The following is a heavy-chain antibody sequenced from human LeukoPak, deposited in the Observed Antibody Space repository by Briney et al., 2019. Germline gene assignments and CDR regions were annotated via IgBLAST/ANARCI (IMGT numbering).Heavy chain of an antibody. CDR2: INPNSGGT. D-gene: IGHD1-26*01. CDR3: ARSDIVGATINY. Sequence: ASVTVTCKASGYTFTGYYMHWVRQATGKGLEWMGWINPNSGGTNYAQKFQGRVTMTRDTSISTAYMELSRLRSDDTAVYYCARSDIVGATINYWGQGTLVTVSS. J-gene: IGHJ4*02. CDR1: GYTFTGYY. V-gene: IGHV1-2*02.